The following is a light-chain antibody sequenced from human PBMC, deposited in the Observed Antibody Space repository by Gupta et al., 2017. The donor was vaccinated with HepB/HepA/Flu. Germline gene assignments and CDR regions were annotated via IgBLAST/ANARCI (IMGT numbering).Light chain of an antibody. CDR2: DAS. CDR3: QQRSNCIT. J-gene: IGKJ5*01. CDR1: QSVSSY. V-gene: IGKV3-11*01. Sequence: EIVLKPSPATLSLSPGERATRSCRASQSVSSYLERYQQKPGQAPRLLIYDASNRANGIPDRFSGSGSGTDFTLTSSSRETEDFAVYYWQQRSNCITFGQGTLMEIK.